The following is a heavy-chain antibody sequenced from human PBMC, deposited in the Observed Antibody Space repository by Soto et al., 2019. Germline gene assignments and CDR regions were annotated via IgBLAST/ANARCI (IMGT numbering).Heavy chain of an antibody. CDR3: ARAKYCTGGNCQLDY. Sequence: EVQLVESGGGLVQPGGSLRLSCAASEFTVTSNYMSWVRQAPGKGLEWVSVIYSGGSTYYADFEKSRFTISRDNSKNTVYLEMNSLRAEDTAVYHCARAKYCTGGNCQLDYWGQGTLVTISS. J-gene: IGHJ4*02. V-gene: IGHV3-53*04. CDR1: EFTVTSNY. D-gene: IGHD2-15*01. CDR2: IYSGGST.